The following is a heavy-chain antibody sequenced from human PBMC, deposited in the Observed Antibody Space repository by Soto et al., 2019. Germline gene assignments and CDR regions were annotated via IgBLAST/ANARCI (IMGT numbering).Heavy chain of an antibody. CDR1: GGSISSGGYY. Sequence: QVQLQESGPGLVKPSQTLSLTCTVSGGSISSGGYYWRWIRQHPGKGLEWIGYIYYSGSTYYNPSLKSRVTISVDTSKNQFSLKLSSVTAADTAVYYCARGACSSTSCYFYYWGQGTLVTVSS. V-gene: IGHV4-31*03. CDR3: ARGACSSTSCYFYY. CDR2: IYYSGST. J-gene: IGHJ4*02. D-gene: IGHD2-2*01.